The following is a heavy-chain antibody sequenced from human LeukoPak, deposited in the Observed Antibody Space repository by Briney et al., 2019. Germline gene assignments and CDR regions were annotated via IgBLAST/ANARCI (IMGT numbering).Heavy chain of an antibody. CDR2: ITGSGGST. D-gene: IGHD2-15*01. CDR1: GFTFSSYA. J-gene: IGHJ6*02. Sequence: GGSLRLPCAASGFTFSSYAVSWVRQAPGKGLEWVSAITGSGGSTYYGDSVKGRFTISRDNSKNTLYLQMNSLRAEDTAVYYCAKDLHCSGGSCYYYGMDVWGQGTTVTVSS. V-gene: IGHV3-23*01. CDR3: AKDLHCSGGSCYYYGMDV.